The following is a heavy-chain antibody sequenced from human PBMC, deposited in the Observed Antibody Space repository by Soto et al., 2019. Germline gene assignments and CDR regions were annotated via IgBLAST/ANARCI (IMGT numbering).Heavy chain of an antibody. V-gene: IGHV3-48*02. Sequence: EVQLVESGGGLVQPGGSLRLSCAASGFTFSSYSMNWVRQAPGKGLEWVSYISSSSSTIYYADSVKGRFTISRDNAKNSLSLQMNSLRDEDTAVYYCAGEGGNLNWFDPWGQGTLVTVSS. D-gene: IGHD1-1*01. CDR2: ISSSSSTI. J-gene: IGHJ5*02. CDR3: AGEGGNLNWFDP. CDR1: GFTFSSYS.